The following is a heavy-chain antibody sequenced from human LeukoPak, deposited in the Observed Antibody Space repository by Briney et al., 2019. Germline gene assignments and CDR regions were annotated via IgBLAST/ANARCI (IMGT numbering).Heavy chain of an antibody. D-gene: IGHD3-10*01. J-gene: IGHJ5*02. CDR2: INPSGGST. CDR3: ARGGGGYYGSGSSDP. CDR1: GYTFTSYY. Sequence: ASVKVSCKASGYTFTSYYMHWVRQAPGQGLEWMGIINPSGGSTSYAQKFQGRVTMTRDMSTSTVYMELSSLRSEDTAVYYCARGGGGYYGSGSSDPWGQGTLVTVSS. V-gene: IGHV1-46*01.